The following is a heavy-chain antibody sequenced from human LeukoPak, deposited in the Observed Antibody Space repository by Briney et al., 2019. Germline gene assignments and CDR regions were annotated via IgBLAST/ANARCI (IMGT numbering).Heavy chain of an antibody. CDR1: GGTFSSYA. Sequence: SVKVSCKASGGTFSSYAISWVRQAPGQGLEWMGGIIPIFGTANYAQKFQGGVTITADESTSTAYMELSSLRSEDTAVYYCARDFGGWYYFDYWGKGTLVTVSS. D-gene: IGHD6-19*01. CDR3: ARDFGGWYYFDY. J-gene: IGHJ4*02. CDR2: IIPIFGTA. V-gene: IGHV1-69*01.